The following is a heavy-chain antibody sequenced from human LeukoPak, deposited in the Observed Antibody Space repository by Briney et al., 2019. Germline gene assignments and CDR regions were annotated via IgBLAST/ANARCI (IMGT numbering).Heavy chain of an antibody. V-gene: IGHV1-69*13. D-gene: IGHD3-22*01. CDR3: ARGYDSSGYYYKAFDI. Sequence: SVKVSCKASGGTFISYAISWVRQAPGQGLEWMGGIIPIFGTANYAQKFQGRVTITADESTSTAYMELSSLRSEDTAVYYCARGYDSSGYYYKAFDIWGQGTMVTVSS. CDR1: GGTFISYA. CDR2: IIPIFGTA. J-gene: IGHJ3*02.